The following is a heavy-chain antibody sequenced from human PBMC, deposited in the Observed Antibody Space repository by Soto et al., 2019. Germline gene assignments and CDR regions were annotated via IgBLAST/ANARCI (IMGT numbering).Heavy chain of an antibody. CDR1: GYTFTGYY. CDR2: INPNSGGT. D-gene: IGHD4-17*01. CDR3: ARDGATVTTNDAFDI. V-gene: IGHV1-2*04. Sequence: QVQLEQSGAEVKKPGASVKVSCKASGYTFTGYYMHWVRQAPGQGLEWMGWINPNSGGTNYAQKFQGWVTMTRDTSVSTAYMELSRLRSDDTAVYYCARDGATVTTNDAFDIWGQGTMVTVSS. J-gene: IGHJ3*02.